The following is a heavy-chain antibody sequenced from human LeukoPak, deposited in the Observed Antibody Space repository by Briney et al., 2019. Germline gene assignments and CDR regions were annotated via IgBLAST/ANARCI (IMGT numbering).Heavy chain of an antibody. J-gene: IGHJ3*01. D-gene: IGHD6-13*01. CDR3: ARISSSNWYNERGAFDV. CDR1: GYSISSAFY. Sequence: SETLSLTCSVSGYSISSAFYWGWIRVPPGKGLEWIGNIYYSGSTYYNASLQSRVTISVDTSKNQFSLKLSSVTAADTAVYYCARISSSNWYNERGAFDVWGQGTMVTVSS. CDR2: IYYSGST. V-gene: IGHV4-38-2*02.